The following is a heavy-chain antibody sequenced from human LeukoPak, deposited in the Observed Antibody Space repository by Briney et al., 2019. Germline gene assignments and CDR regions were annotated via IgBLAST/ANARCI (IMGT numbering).Heavy chain of an antibody. Sequence: PGGSLRLSCAASVFTFSKYCILWVRQAPGKGLKSVSRINTDGTVTTYADSVKGRFTVSRDNADNTMFLQMNSVRDEDTAVYYCATKQWLAPPPDSWGQGTPVTVSS. D-gene: IGHD6-19*01. CDR3: ATKQWLAPPPDS. V-gene: IGHV3-74*01. CDR2: INTDGTVT. J-gene: IGHJ4*02. CDR1: VFTFSKYC.